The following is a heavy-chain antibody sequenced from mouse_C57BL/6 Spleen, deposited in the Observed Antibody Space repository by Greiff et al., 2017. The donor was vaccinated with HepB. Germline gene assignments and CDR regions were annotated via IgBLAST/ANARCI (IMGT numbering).Heavy chain of an antibody. V-gene: IGHV1-75*01. CDR1: GYTFTDYY. Sequence: QVHVKQSGPELVKPGASVKISCKASGYTFTDYYINWVKQRPGQGLEWIGWIFPGSGSTYYNEKFKGKATLTVDKSSSTAYMLLSSLTSEDSAVYFCARSRVTTVVAPYYYAMDYWGQGTSVTVSS. J-gene: IGHJ4*01. CDR3: ARSRVTTVVAPYYYAMDY. D-gene: IGHD1-1*01. CDR2: IFPGSGST.